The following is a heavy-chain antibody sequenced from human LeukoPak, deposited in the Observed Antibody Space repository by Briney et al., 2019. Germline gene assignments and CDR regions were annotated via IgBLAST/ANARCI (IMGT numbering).Heavy chain of an antibody. Sequence: QPGGSLRLSCAASGFTFSNEMNWVRQAPGKGLEWVSYISSSGSTIYYADSVKGRFTISRDNAKNSLYLQMNSLRAEDTAVHYCVRSYHPGGWFDPWGQGTLVTVSS. CDR1: GFTFSNE. D-gene: IGHD2-21*01. CDR3: VRSYHPGGWFDP. V-gene: IGHV3-48*03. J-gene: IGHJ5*02. CDR2: ISSSGSTI.